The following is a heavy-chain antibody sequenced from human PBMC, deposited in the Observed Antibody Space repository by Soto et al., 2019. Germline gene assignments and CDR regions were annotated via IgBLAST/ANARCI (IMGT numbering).Heavy chain of an antibody. CDR2: IKSKSDGGIT. CDR3: TTVMDRRGYGMDV. Sequence: EVQLVESGGGLVKPGGSLRLSCAASGITLSHAWMNWVRQAPGKGLEWVGRIKSKSDGGITDDAAPVKGRFTISRDDSKNTLYLQMNSLNTEDTAVYYCTTVMDRRGYGMDVWGQGTTVTVSS. V-gene: IGHV3-15*07. CDR1: GITLSHAW. D-gene: IGHD2-2*03. J-gene: IGHJ6*02.